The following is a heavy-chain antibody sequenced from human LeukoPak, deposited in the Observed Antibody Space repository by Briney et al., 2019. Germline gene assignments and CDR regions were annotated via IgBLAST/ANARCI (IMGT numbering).Heavy chain of an antibody. D-gene: IGHD6-6*01. J-gene: IGHJ4*02. Sequence: SETLSLTCAVYGGSFSGYYWSWIRQSPGKGLEWIREINHSGSTNYNPSLKSRVSISVDTSKNQFSLKLTSVTAADTAVYYCARGGIYTSSSDFGFWGQGTLVAVSS. V-gene: IGHV4-34*01. CDR1: GGSFSGYY. CDR2: INHSGST. CDR3: ARGGIYTSSSDFGF.